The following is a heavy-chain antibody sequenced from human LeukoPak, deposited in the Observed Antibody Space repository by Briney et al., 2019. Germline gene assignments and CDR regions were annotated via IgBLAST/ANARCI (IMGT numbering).Heavy chain of an antibody. J-gene: IGHJ4*02. V-gene: IGHV4-59*01. Sequence: SETLSLTCTVSGGSISSYYWSWIRQPPGKGLEWIGYIYYSGFTNYNPSLKSRVTISVDTSKNQFSLKLSSVTAADTAVYYCARVGYSSSGNYYNDRGAFDYWGQGTLVTVSS. CDR1: GGSISSYY. D-gene: IGHD3-10*01. CDR3: ARVGYSSSGNYYNDRGAFDY. CDR2: IYYSGFT.